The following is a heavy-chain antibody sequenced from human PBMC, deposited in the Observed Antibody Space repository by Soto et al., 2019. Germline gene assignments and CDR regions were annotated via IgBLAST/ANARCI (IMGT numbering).Heavy chain of an antibody. V-gene: IGHV3-21*01. D-gene: IGHD6-13*01. J-gene: IGHJ4*02. Sequence: DAPLVECGGGVADPGASVRLCRAASGLTFSYYSMNCLRQARGKGLVWVSTISSSGTYKEYVDSEKCRFTISRDNDNDSLFLQLTSLRVEDTAMYFCARDLRGRRQPGEVFDYWGQGTLVTVS. CDR2: ISSSGTYK. CDR1: GLTFSYYS. CDR3: ARDLRGRRQPGEVFDY.